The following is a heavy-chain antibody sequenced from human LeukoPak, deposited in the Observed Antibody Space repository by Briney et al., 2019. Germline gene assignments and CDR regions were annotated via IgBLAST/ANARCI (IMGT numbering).Heavy chain of an antibody. CDR3: TTGSYYYGSGSYYQGIDY. CDR1: GFTFSTYA. Sequence: PGGSLRLSCAASGFTFSTYAISWVRQAPGKGLEWVGRIKSKTDGGTTDYAAPVKGRFTISRDDSKNTLYLQMNSLKTEDTAVYYCTTGSYYYGSGSYYQGIDYWGQGTLVTVSS. D-gene: IGHD3-10*01. J-gene: IGHJ4*02. CDR2: IKSKTDGGTT. V-gene: IGHV3-15*01.